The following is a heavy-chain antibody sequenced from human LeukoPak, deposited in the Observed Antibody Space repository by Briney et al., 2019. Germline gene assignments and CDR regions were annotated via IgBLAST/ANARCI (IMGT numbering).Heavy chain of an antibody. J-gene: IGHJ4*02. Sequence: GGSLRLSCAASGFTFSSYWIHWVRQVPGKGLEWVSAISGSGGSTYYADSVKGRFTISRDNSKNTLYLQMNSLRAEDTAVYYCAKGSSTFDYWGQGTLVTVSS. CDR1: GFTFSSYW. CDR3: AKGSSTFDY. V-gene: IGHV3-23*01. CDR2: ISGSGGST.